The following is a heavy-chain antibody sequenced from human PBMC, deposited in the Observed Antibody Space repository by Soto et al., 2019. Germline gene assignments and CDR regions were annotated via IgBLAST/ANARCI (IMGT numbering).Heavy chain of an antibody. D-gene: IGHD3-22*01. CDR3: AKDLPPTLPITMIVVVTPDS. J-gene: IGHJ4*02. V-gene: IGHV3-11*04. CDR1: GFTFSDYY. CDR2: ISSSGSTI. Sequence: GSLRLSCAASGFTFSDYYMSWIRQAPGKGLEWVSYISSSGSTIYYADSVKGRFTISRDNSKNPLYLKMNSLRAEDTAVYYCAKDLPPTLPITMIVVVTPDSGGQGTLVTVSS.